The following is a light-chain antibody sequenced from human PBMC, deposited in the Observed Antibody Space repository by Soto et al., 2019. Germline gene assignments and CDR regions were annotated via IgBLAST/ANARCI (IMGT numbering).Light chain of an antibody. CDR3: QHYKTSSPA. CDR1: PSVTSN. J-gene: IGKJ1*01. V-gene: IGKV3-11*01. CDR2: DAS. Sequence: EIALTQSPATLSFSPGERATLSCRASPSVTSNLAWYQQALGQAPRLLIYDASNRAAGIPARFSGTGSGTEFTLTISGLQPDDFATYYCQHYKTSSPAFGQGTKVDIK.